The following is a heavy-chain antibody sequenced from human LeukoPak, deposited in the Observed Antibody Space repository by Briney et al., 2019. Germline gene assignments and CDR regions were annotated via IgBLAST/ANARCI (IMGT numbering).Heavy chain of an antibody. V-gene: IGHV1-46*01. CDR2: ISPSGVIT. Sequence: ASVKVSCKASGYTFTSYYMHWVRQAPGQGLEWMGIISPSGVITSYAQKFQGRVTMTRDTSTSTVYMELSSLRSEDTAVYYCARDFTRSGFWSGYYPPNFDYWGQGTLVTVSS. CDR1: GYTFTSYY. J-gene: IGHJ4*02. D-gene: IGHD3-3*01. CDR3: ARDFTRSGFWSGYYPPNFDY.